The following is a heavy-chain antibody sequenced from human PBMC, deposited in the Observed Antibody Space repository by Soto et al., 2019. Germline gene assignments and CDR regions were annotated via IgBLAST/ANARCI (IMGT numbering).Heavy chain of an antibody. J-gene: IGHJ4*02. CDR3: STGSIEYSASIDY. CDR2: ISGSGGSS. D-gene: IGHD4-4*01. Sequence: EVQLLESGGGLVQPGESLRLSCEASGFSFSSYAMIWVRQAPGKGLEWVSVISGSGGSSYFADSVKGRCTISRDNSKNMLYLEMSSLRAEDTAIYFCSTGSIEYSASIDYWGQGTLVIVSS. CDR1: GFSFSSYA. V-gene: IGHV3-23*01.